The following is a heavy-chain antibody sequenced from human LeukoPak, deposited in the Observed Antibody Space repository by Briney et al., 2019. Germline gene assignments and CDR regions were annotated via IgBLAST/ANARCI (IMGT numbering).Heavy chain of an antibody. CDR3: AKDIGIGVEWLVNSLFDY. CDR2: ISYDGSEK. V-gene: IGHV3-30-3*01. Sequence: PGGSLRLSCAASGFTFNTYSMHWVRQAPGRGLEWVAVISYDGSEKYYADSVKGRFTISRDNSKNTLYLQMNSLRAEDTAVYYCAKDIGIGVEWLVNSLFDYWGQGTLVTVSS. CDR1: GFTFNTYS. J-gene: IGHJ4*02. D-gene: IGHD6-19*01.